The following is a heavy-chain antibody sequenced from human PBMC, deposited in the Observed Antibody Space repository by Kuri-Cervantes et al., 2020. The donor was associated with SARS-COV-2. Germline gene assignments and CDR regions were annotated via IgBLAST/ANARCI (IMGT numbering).Heavy chain of an antibody. V-gene: IGHV1-18*01. CDR1: GYTFTSYG. D-gene: IGHD3-3*01. CDR3: ARAQGKESITIFGVVILGPNWFDP. J-gene: IGHJ5*02. Sequence: ASVKVSCKASGYTFTSYGISWVRQAPGQGLEWMGWISAYNGNTNYAQKLQGRVTMTTDTSTSTAYMELRSLRSDDTAVYYCARAQGKESITIFGVVILGPNWFDPWGQGTLVTVSS. CDR2: ISAYNGNT.